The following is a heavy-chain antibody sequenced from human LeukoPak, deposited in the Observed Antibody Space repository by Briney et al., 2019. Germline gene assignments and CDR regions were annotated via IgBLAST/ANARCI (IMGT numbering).Heavy chain of an antibody. V-gene: IGHV3-23*01. CDR3: APDLRGAAWSLDY. J-gene: IGHJ4*02. Sequence: HSGGSLRLSCAASGFTFSSYEMNWVRQAPGKGLEWVSVVSDSGSGAYYTDSVKGRFTISRDNSKNTLYLQMNSLRAEDTAVYYCAPDLRGAAWSLDYWGQGTLVTVSS. CDR2: VSDSGSGA. CDR1: GFTFSSYE. D-gene: IGHD2-15*01.